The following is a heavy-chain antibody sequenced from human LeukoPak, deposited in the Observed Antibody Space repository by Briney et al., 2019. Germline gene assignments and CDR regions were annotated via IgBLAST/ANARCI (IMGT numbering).Heavy chain of an antibody. Sequence: GGSLRLSCVASGFIFSNYWMHWVRQTPGKGPVWVSRISGDGSSTINADSVKGRFTISRDNAKNTLYLQMNSLRAEDTAVYYCARGDVTVFGGFDPWGQGTLVTVSS. V-gene: IGHV3-74*01. CDR1: GFIFSNYW. J-gene: IGHJ5*02. CDR3: ARGDVTVFGGFDP. D-gene: IGHD3-3*01. CDR2: ISGDGSST.